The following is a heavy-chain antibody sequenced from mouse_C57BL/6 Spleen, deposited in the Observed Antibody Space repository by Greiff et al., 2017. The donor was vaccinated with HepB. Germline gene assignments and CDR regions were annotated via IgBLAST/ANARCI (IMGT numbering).Heavy chain of an antibody. CDR3: TRDGNYEDYAMDY. V-gene: IGHV14-4*01. CDR1: GFNIKDDY. Sequence: VQLQQSGAELVRPGASVKLSCTASGFNIKDDYMHWVKQRPEQGLEWIGWIDPENGDTEYASKFQGKATITADTSSNTAYLQLSSLTSEDTAVYYCTRDGNYEDYAMDYWGQGTSVTVSS. D-gene: IGHD2-1*01. CDR2: IDPENGDT. J-gene: IGHJ4*01.